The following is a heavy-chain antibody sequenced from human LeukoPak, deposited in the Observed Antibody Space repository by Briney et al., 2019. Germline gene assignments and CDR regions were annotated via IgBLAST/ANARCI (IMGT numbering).Heavy chain of an antibody. CDR2: IYYSGST. Sequence: PSETLSLTCTVSGGSISSGDYYWSWIRQPPGKGLEWIGYIYYSGSTYYNPSLKSRVTISVDTSKNQFSLKLSSVTAADTAVYYCARDSSSCYGFYWGQGTLVTVSS. CDR1: GGSISSGDYY. J-gene: IGHJ4*02. V-gene: IGHV4-30-4*08. CDR3: ARDSSSCYGFY. D-gene: IGHD6-13*01.